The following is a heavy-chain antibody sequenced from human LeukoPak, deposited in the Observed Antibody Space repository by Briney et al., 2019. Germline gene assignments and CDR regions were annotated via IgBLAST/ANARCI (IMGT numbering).Heavy chain of an antibody. CDR2: IKQDGSEK. J-gene: IGHJ3*02. D-gene: IGHD2-21*01. V-gene: IGHV3-7*01. CDR3: ARYSDAFDI. CDR1: GFTFSNFN. Sequence: PGGSLRLSCAASGFTFSNFNMNWVRQAPGKGLEWVANIKQDGSEKYYVDSVKGRFTISRDNAKNSLYLQMNSLRAEDTAVYYCARYSDAFDIWGQGTMVTVSS.